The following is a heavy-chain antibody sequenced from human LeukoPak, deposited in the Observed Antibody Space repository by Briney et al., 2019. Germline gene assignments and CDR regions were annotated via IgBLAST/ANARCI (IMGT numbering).Heavy chain of an antibody. J-gene: IGHJ5*02. CDR3: AGGGLVRGVTHWFDP. D-gene: IGHD3-10*01. CDR2: INHSGST. V-gene: IGHV4-34*01. CDR1: GFTFSDYY. Sequence: AGGSLRLSCAASGFTFSDYYMSWIRQAPGKGLEWIGEINHSGSTNYNPSLKSRVTISVDTSKNQFSLKLSSVTAADTAVYYCAGGGLVRGVTHWFDPWGQGTLVTVSS.